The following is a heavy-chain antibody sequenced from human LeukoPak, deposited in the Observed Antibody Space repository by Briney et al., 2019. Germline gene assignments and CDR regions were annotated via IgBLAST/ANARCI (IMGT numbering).Heavy chain of an antibody. CDR2: IYHSGST. Sequence: PSETLSLTCAVSGGSISSGGYSWSWIRQPPGKGLEWIGYIYHSGSTYYNPSLKSRVTISVDRSKNQFSLKLSSVTAADTAVYYCARERYGSGSYGFDPWGQGTLVTVSS. J-gene: IGHJ5*02. CDR3: ARERYGSGSYGFDP. CDR1: GGSISSGGYS. V-gene: IGHV4-30-2*01. D-gene: IGHD3-10*01.